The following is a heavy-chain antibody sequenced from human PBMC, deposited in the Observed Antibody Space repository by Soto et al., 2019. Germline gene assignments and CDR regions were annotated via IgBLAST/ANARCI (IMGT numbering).Heavy chain of an antibody. V-gene: IGHV3-23*01. D-gene: IGHD1-26*01. CDR3: ADVSGSHLNYYYGMGV. Sequence: GGSLRLSCRASGFTFSSYAMTWVRQAPGKRLEWVSGIGGSGATTYYADTVRGRFTISRDNSKNTLYLQMNRLRGDDTAVYYCADVSGSHLNYYYGMGVWGQGTTVTVSS. CDR2: IGGSGATT. CDR1: GFTFSSYA. J-gene: IGHJ6*02.